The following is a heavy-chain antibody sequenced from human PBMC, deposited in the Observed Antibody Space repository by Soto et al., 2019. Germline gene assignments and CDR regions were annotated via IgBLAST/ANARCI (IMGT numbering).Heavy chain of an antibody. CDR3: ASQASGWYPDY. J-gene: IGHJ4*02. CDR1: GGSISSGGYY. V-gene: IGHV4-31*03. D-gene: IGHD6-19*01. Sequence: QVQLQESGPGLVKPSQTLSLTCTVSGGSISSGGYYWSWLRQHPGKGLEWIGYIFDSGTTYYNPSLKSRVTMSVDTSKSQFSLRLTSVTATDTAVYYCASQASGWYPDYWGQGTLVTVSS. CDR2: IFDSGTT.